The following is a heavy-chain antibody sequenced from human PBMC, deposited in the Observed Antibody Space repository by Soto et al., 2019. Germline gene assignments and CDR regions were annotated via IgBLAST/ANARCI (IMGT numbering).Heavy chain of an antibody. J-gene: IGHJ4*02. CDR2: ISAYNGNT. D-gene: IGHD3-3*01. CDR1: GYTFTSYG. V-gene: IGHV1-18*01. CDR3: ARAPKGVYVVRFLEWQNYFDY. Sequence: QVQLGQSGAEVKKPGASVKVSCKASGYTFTSYGISWVRQAPGQGLEWMGWISAYNGNTNYAQKLQGRVTMTTDTSTSTAYMERRSLRSDDTAVYYCARAPKGVYVVRFLEWQNYFDYWGQGTLVTVSS.